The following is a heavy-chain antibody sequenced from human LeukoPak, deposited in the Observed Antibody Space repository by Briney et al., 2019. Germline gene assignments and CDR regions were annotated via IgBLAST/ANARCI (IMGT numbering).Heavy chain of an antibody. V-gene: IGHV1-46*01. D-gene: IGHD3-10*01. CDR2: INPSGGST. CDR1: GYTFTSYY. J-gene: IGHJ4*02. Sequence: ASVKVSCKASGYTFTSYYMHWVRQAPGQGLEWMGIINPSGGSTSYAQKFQGRVTMTRDTSTSTVYMELSSLRSEDTAVYYCARGGRVRGVIRFFDYWGQGTLVTVSS. CDR3: ARGGRVRGVIRFFDY.